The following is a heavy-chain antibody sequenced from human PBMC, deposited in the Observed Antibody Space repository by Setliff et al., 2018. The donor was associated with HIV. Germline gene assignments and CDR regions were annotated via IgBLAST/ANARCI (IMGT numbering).Heavy chain of an antibody. Sequence: PGGSLRLSCAASGFTVSSNYMSWVRQAPAKGLEWVSVIYIDGSTYYADSVRGRFTISRDNYKNTLYLQMKSLRAADTAVYYCAREDPPADFHFWSGRLADWGQGSLVTVSS. J-gene: IGHJ4*02. V-gene: IGHV3-66*02. CDR1: GFTVSSNY. D-gene: IGHD3-3*02. CDR2: IYIDGST. CDR3: AREDPPADFHFWSGRLAD.